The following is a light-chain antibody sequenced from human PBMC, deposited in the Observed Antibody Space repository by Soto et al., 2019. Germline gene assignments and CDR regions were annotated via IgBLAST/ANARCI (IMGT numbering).Light chain of an antibody. Sequence: DIQMTQSPSSLSASVGDRVTITCQASQDITNYLNWYQQKPGKAPKLLIYDASNLETGVPSRFSGSGSGTDFTFTISSLQPEDIATYYCQQFHNVPLTFGPGTKVDIK. CDR2: DAS. CDR3: QQFHNVPLT. CDR1: QDITNY. V-gene: IGKV1-33*01. J-gene: IGKJ3*01.